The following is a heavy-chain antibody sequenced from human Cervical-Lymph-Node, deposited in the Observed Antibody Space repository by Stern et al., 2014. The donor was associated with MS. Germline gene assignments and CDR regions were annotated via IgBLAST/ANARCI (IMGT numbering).Heavy chain of an antibody. D-gene: IGHD3-22*01. V-gene: IGHV2-5*02. Sequence: QITLKESGPSLVKPTQTLTLTCTFSGFSLSTSGVGVGWIRQPPGKALEWLAIIYWDDDKRYSPSLKSRLTITKDTSKNQVVLTMTNMDPVDTATYYCAHRRKGYYDSRPHYFDYWGQGTLVTVSS. CDR1: GFSLSTSGVG. CDR3: AHRRKGYYDSRPHYFDY. J-gene: IGHJ4*02. CDR2: IYWDDDK.